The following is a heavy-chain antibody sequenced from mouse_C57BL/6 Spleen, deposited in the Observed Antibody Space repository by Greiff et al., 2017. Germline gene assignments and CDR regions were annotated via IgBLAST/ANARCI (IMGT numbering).Heavy chain of an antibody. CDR1: GYSITSGYD. Sequence: EVHLVESGPGMVKPSQSLSLTCTVTGYSITSGYDWHWIRHFPGNKLEWMGYISYSGSTNYNPSLKSRISITHDTSKNHFFLKLNSVTTEDTATYYCARAYYSNLYAMDYWGQGTSVTVSS. D-gene: IGHD2-5*01. J-gene: IGHJ4*01. CDR2: ISYSGST. CDR3: ARAYYSNLYAMDY. V-gene: IGHV3-1*01.